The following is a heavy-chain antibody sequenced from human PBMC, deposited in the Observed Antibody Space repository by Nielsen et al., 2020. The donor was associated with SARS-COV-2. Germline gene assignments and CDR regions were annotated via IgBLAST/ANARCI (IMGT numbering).Heavy chain of an antibody. V-gene: IGHV4-59*01. Sequence: SETLSLTCTVSGGSISSYYWSWIRQPPGKGLEWIGYIYYSGSTNYNPSLKSRVTISVDTSKNQFSLKLSSVTAADTAVYYCARVSVATILNAIYYYGMDVWGQGTTVTVSS. CDR2: IYYSGST. D-gene: IGHD5-12*01. J-gene: IGHJ6*02. CDR3: ARVSVATILNAIYYYGMDV. CDR1: GGSISSYY.